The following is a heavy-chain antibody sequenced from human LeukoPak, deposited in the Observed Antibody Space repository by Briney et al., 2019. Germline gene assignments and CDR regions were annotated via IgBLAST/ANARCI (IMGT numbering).Heavy chain of an antibody. J-gene: IGHJ3*02. V-gene: IGHV3-53*01. CDR3: AKPRGEEWLVGLYDAFDI. D-gene: IGHD6-19*01. CDR1: GFTVSSNY. Sequence: PGGSLRLSCAASGFTVSSNYMNWVRQAPGKGLEWVSVIYSDGNTYYADSVKGRFTISRDNSKNTLYLQMNSLRAEDTAVFYCAKPRGEEWLVGLYDAFDIWGQGTMVTVSS. CDR2: IYSDGNT.